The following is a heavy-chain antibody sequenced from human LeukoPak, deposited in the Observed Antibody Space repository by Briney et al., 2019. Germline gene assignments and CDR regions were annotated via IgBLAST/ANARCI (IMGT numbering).Heavy chain of an antibody. V-gene: IGHV3-64*01. CDR2: ISSNGGST. Sequence: GGSLRLSCAASGFTFSSYAMSWVRQAPGKGLEYVSAISSNGGSTYYANSVKGRFTISRDNSKNTLYLQMGSLRAEDMAVYYCAREAGRYDFWSGYYAFDIWGQGTMVTVSS. D-gene: IGHD3-3*01. CDR1: GFTFSSYA. CDR3: AREAGRYDFWSGYYAFDI. J-gene: IGHJ3*02.